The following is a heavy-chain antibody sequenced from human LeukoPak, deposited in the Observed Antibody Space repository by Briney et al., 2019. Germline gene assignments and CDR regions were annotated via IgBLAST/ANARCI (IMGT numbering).Heavy chain of an antibody. V-gene: IGHV4-39*01. D-gene: IGHD5-24*01. J-gene: IGHJ5*02. CDR3: ARYRLQHGYTNEIGRWFDP. CDR1: GGSINTSGYY. Sequence: KSSETLSLTCTVSGGSINTSGYYWAWIRQPPGKGLEWIANIYYSGNTYFNPSLKSRLTISVDTSRNQFSLNLRTVTAADTALYYCARYRLQHGYTNEIGRWFDPWGQGTLVTVSS. CDR2: IYYSGNT.